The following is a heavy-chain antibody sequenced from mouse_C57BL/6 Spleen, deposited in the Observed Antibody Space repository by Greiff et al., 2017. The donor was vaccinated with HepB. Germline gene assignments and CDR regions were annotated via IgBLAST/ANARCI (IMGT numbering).Heavy chain of an antibody. CDR1: GYTFTSYW. J-gene: IGHJ4*01. CDR2: IYPGSGST. Sequence: VQLQQSGAELVKPGASVKMSCKASGYTFTSYWITWVKQRPGQGLEWIGDIYPGSGSTNYNEKFKSKATLTVDTSSSTAYMELSSLTSEDSAVYYCAREGLRWSTYYAMDYWGQGTSVTVSS. D-gene: IGHD2-3*01. CDR3: AREGLRWSTYYAMDY. V-gene: IGHV1-55*01.